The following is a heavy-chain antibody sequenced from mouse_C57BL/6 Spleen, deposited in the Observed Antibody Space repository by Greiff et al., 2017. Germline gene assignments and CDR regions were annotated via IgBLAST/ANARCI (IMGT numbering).Heavy chain of an antibody. CDR2: IYPGSGNT. CDR3: ARGGYGNSSWFAY. J-gene: IGHJ3*01. D-gene: IGHD2-10*02. Sequence: VQLQQSGAELVRPGASVKLSCKASGYTFTDYYINWVNQRPGQGLEWIARIYPGSGNTYYNEKFKGKATLTAEKSSSTAYMQLSSLTSEDSAVYFCARGGYGNSSWFAYWGQGTLVTVSA. CDR1: GYTFTDYY. V-gene: IGHV1-76*01.